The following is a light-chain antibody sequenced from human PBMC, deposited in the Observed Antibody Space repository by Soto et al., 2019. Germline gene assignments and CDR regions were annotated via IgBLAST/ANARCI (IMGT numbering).Light chain of an antibody. CDR1: SGSIASNY. CDR3: QSYDSDNQV. J-gene: IGLJ3*02. CDR2: EDN. Sequence: NFMLTQPHSVSESPGKTVTISCTRSSGSIASNYVQWYQQRPGSAPTTVIYEDNQRPSGVPDRFSAYIDSSSNSASLTISRLKTEDEADYYCQSYDSDNQVFGGGTKLTVL. V-gene: IGLV6-57*04.